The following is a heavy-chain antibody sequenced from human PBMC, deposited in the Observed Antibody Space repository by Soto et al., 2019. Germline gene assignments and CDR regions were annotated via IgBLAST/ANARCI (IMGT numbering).Heavy chain of an antibody. CDR3: AKGIYTGYGSPDY. J-gene: IGHJ4*01. Sequence: PGGSLRLSCAASGFTFSRYAMSWVRQAPGKGLEWVSAISGSGGTTYYADSVKGRFTISRDNSRNTLYLQMNSLRAEDTAVYYCAKGIYTGYGSPDYWGHGTMVTVSS. V-gene: IGHV3-23*01. CDR2: ISGSGGTT. CDR1: GFTFSRYA. D-gene: IGHD5-12*01.